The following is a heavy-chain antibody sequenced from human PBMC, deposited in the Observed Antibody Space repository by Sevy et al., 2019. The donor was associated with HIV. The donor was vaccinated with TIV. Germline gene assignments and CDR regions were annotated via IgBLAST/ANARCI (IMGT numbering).Heavy chain of an antibody. CDR3: ARVDVACVDGDCVSFEYYGMDV. Sequence: GGSLRLSCAASGFTFSNYWMNWVRQAPGKGLEWVANIKYDGREKYYVDSVKGRLTISRDNAKNSLYLQMKSLRAEDTAVYYCARVDVACVDGDCVSFEYYGMDVWGQGTTVTVSS. V-gene: IGHV3-7*01. D-gene: IGHD2-21*01. CDR1: GFTFSNYW. CDR2: IKYDGREK. J-gene: IGHJ6*02.